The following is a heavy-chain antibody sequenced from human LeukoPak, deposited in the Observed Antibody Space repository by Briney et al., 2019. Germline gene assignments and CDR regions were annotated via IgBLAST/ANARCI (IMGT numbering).Heavy chain of an antibody. CDR2: TLYDGSNK. V-gene: IGHV3-30*18. CDR1: GFTFRNYG. D-gene: IGHD4-17*01. Sequence: GGSLRLSCAASGFTFRNYGMNWVRQAPGKGLEWVTVTLYDGSNKYNADSVKGRFTISRDTSKNTLYLQMSSLRPEDTAVYYCAKAWRAYGDYHTFDIWGQGTMVTVSS. J-gene: IGHJ3*02. CDR3: AKAWRAYGDYHTFDI.